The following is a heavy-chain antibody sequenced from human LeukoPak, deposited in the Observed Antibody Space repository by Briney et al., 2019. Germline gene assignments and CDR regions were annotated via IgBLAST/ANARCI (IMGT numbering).Heavy chain of an antibody. CDR1: GDSIRSYY. J-gene: IGHJ2*01. CDR2: IYSVGTT. Sequence: SETLSLTCSVSGDSIRSYYWSWIGHPAGKGLEWIVRIYSVGTTNYNPSLKSRVTMSIDTSKNQFSLRLSSVTAADTAVYYCARGAGYSRYFDLWGRGTLVTVSS. V-gene: IGHV4-4*07. CDR3: ARGAGYSRYFDL. D-gene: IGHD6-13*01.